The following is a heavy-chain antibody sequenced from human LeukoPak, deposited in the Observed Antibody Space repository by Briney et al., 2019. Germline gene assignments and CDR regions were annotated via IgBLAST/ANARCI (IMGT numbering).Heavy chain of an antibody. Sequence: GGSLRLSCAASGFTFSDYYMSWIRQAPGKGLEWVSYISSSGSTIYYADSVKGRFTISRYNAKNSLYLQMNSLRAEDTAVYYCARYSKAARLFSKRRYYFDYWGQGTLVTVSS. CDR2: ISSSGSTI. CDR3: ARYSKAARLFSKRRYYFDY. V-gene: IGHV3-11*01. J-gene: IGHJ4*02. D-gene: IGHD6-6*01. CDR1: GFTFSDYY.